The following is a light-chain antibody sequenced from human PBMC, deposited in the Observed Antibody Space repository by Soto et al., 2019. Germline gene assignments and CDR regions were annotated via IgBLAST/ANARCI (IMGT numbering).Light chain of an antibody. Sequence: QSVLTQPPSASGTPGQRVTISCSGSSSNIGSNTVNWYQQLPGTAPKLLIYNNNQRPSRVPDRFSGSKTGTSASLAISGLQSEDAADYYCAAWDDSMHGLVFGTGTKVTVL. V-gene: IGLV1-44*01. CDR3: AAWDDSMHGLV. J-gene: IGLJ1*01. CDR1: SSNIGSNT. CDR2: NNN.